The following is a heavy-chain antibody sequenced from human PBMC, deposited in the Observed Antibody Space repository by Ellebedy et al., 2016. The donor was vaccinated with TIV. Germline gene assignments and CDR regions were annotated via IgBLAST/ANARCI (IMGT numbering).Heavy chain of an antibody. CDR2: IYYSGST. D-gene: IGHD6-6*01. V-gene: IGHV4-59*02. J-gene: IGHJ5*02. CDR3: ARATRIGARAGNWFDP. Sequence: SETLSLTCTVSGGSVGSYYWSWIRLPPGKGLEWIGYIYYSGSTKYNPSLKSRATISVDTSKKQVSLKLSSVTAADTAAYYCARATRIGARAGNWFDPWGQGTLVTVSS. CDR1: GGSVGSYY.